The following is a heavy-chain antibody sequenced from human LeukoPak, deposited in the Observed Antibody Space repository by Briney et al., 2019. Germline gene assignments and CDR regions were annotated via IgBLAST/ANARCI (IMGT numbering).Heavy chain of an antibody. V-gene: IGHV1-2*02. Sequence: ASVKVSCKASGYTFTGYYMHWVRQAPGQGLEWMGWINPNSGGTNYAQKFQGRVTMTRDTSISTAYMELSRLRSDDTAVYYCARGRYYGSSGYYYLPRPLDYWGQGTLVTVSS. J-gene: IGHJ4*02. D-gene: IGHD3-22*01. CDR2: INPNSGGT. CDR1: GYTFTGYY. CDR3: ARGRYYGSSGYYYLPRPLDY.